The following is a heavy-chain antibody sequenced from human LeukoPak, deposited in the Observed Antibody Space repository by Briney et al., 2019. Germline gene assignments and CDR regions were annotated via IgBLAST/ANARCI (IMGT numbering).Heavy chain of an antibody. CDR2: IYYSGST. CDR1: GGSISSYY. CDR3: ARFISVAGTGNFDY. Sequence: PSEALSLTCTVSGGSISSYYWSWIRQPPGKGVEWIWYIYYSGSTNYTPSLKSRVTISVDTSKNQFSLKLSSVTAADTAVYYCARFISVAGTGNFDYWGQGTLVTVSS. D-gene: IGHD6-19*01. V-gene: IGHV4-59*01. J-gene: IGHJ4*02.